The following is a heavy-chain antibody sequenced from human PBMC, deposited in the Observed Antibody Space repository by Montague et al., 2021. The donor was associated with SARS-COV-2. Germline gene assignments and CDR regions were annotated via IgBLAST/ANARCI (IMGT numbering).Heavy chain of an antibody. D-gene: IGHD2-2*01. Sequence: SLRLSCAASGFTFSSYSMNWVRQALGKGLEWVSSISSSSSYIYYADSVKGRFTISRDNAKNSLYLQMNSLRAEDTAVYYCARDISNSVVPAAMIVGAWYYYYGMDVWGQGTTVTVSS. CDR1: GFTFSSYS. J-gene: IGHJ6*02. CDR2: ISSSSSYI. V-gene: IGHV3-21*01. CDR3: ARDISNSVVPAAMIVGAWYYYYGMDV.